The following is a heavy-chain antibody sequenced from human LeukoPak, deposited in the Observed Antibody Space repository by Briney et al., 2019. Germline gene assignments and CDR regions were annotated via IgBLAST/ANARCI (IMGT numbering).Heavy chain of an antibody. J-gene: IGHJ4*02. Sequence: SQTLSLTCAISGDSVSSNSAAWNWIRQSPSRGLEWLGRTYYWSKWYNDYAVSVKSRITINPDTSKNQFSLQLNSVTPEDTAVYYCAREPLYDSSGYYYFDYWGQGTLVTVSS. CDR3: AREPLYDSSGYYYFDY. V-gene: IGHV6-1*01. CDR1: GDSVSSNSAA. CDR2: TYYWSKWYN. D-gene: IGHD3-22*01.